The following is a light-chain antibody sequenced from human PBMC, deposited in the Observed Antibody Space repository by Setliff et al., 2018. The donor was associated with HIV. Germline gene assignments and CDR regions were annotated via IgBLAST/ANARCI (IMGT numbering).Light chain of an antibody. CDR2: DVS. CDR3: SSYTRSSTYV. J-gene: IGLJ1*01. Sequence: QSALTQPASVSGSPGQSITISCTGANSDIGGCDYVSWYQQHPGKAPKLLIYDVSNRPSGVSNRFSGSKSGNTASLTISGLQAEDEADYYCSSYTRSSTYVFGAGTKVTV. V-gene: IGLV2-14*03. CDR1: NSDIGGCDY.